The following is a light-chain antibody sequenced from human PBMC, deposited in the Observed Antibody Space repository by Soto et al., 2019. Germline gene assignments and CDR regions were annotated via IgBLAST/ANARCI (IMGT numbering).Light chain of an antibody. CDR3: YSAADNNPV. J-gene: IGLJ2*01. V-gene: IGLV3-27*01. CDR1: VLAKKY. Sequence: SYELTQPSSVSVSPGQTARITCSGDVLAKKYARWFQQKPGQAPVLVIYKDSERPSGIPERFSGSSSGTTVTLTISGAQVEDEADYYCYSAADNNPVFGGGTKSPS. CDR2: KDS.